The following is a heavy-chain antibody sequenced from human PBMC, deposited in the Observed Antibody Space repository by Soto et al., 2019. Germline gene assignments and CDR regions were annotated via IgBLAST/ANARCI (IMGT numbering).Heavy chain of an antibody. CDR3: AKDTGKLWFGAHN. J-gene: IGHJ4*02. D-gene: IGHD3-10*01. CDR2: ISWNSGSI. Sequence: GGSLRLSCAASGFTFDDYAMHWVRQAPGKGLEWVSGISWNSGSIGYADSVKGRFTISRDNAKNSLYLQMKSLRAEDTALYYSAKDTGKLWFGAHNWRQETLVTASS. V-gene: IGHV3-9*01. CDR1: GFTFDDYA.